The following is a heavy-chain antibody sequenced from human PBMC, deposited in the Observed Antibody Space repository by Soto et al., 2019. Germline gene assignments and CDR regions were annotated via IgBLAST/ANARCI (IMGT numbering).Heavy chain of an antibody. D-gene: IGHD3-16*01. CDR1: GFTFSDYA. Sequence: GGSLRLSCVASGFTFSDYAMTWVRQAPGKGLEWVATISATGGNIEYTDSLKGRFTISRDNSKNTLYLQLKDLPSDDTPVHYCAKVAGGLGYCDLRRRGTLFTASS. V-gene: IGHV3-23*01. J-gene: IGHJ2*01. CDR3: AKVAGGLGYCDL. CDR2: ISATGGNI.